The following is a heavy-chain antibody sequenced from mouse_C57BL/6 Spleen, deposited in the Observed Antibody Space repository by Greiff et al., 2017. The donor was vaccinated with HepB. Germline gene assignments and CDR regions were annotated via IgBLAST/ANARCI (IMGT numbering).Heavy chain of an antibody. CDR3: TARDWYFDV. J-gene: IGHJ1*03. CDR1: GFTFSSYA. CDR2: ISSGGDYI. V-gene: IGHV5-9-1*02. Sequence: EVKVVESGEGLVKPGGSLKLSCAASGFTFSSYAMSWVRQTPEKRLEWVAYISSGGDYIYYADTVKGRFTISRDNARNTLYLQMSSLKSEDTAMYYCTARDWYFDVWGTGTTVTVSS.